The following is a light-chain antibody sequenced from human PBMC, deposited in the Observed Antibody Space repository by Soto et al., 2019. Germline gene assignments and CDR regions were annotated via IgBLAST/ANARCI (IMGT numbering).Light chain of an antibody. CDR3: QQRRNWPLT. V-gene: IGKV3D-20*02. J-gene: IGKJ4*01. CDR2: NAS. CDR1: ESVSTSY. Sequence: VFTQSPGTLSLYPGERATLSCRASESVSTSYLAWYQQSPGQAPRLLILNASTRATGIPPRFSGSGSGTDFTLTISRLEPEDFAVYYCQQRRNWPLTFGGGTKVDVK.